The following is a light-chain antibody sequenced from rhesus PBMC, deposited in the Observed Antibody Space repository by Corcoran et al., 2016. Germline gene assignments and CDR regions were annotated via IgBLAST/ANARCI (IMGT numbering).Light chain of an antibody. J-gene: IGLJ1*01. CDR3: SSYATSSAFI. Sequence: QAALTQSPSVSGSPGQSVTISCTGTSSDIGGYNRVSWYQRHPGKAPKLMIYEVSKRPSGVSDRFSGSKSGNTASLTISGLQAEDEADYYCSSYATSSAFIFGAGTHLTVL. V-gene: IGLV2-13*02. CDR1: SSDIGGYNR. CDR2: EVS.